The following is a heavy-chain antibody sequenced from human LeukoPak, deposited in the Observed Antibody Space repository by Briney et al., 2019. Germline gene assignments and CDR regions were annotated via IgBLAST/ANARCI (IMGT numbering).Heavy chain of an antibody. J-gene: IGHJ4*02. CDR1: GFTFSTYN. CDR3: ARGETARVDY. CDR2: ISSGSSTI. D-gene: IGHD3-16*01. V-gene: IGHV3-48*02. Sequence: GGSLRLSCAASGFTFSTYNMNWVRQAPGKGREWLSYISSGSSTIYYADSVEGRLTISRDNAKNSLYLQMNSLRDEDTAVYYCARGETARVDYWGQGILVTVSS.